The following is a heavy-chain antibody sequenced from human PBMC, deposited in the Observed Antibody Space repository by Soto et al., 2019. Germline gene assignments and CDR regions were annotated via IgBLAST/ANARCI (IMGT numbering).Heavy chain of an antibody. J-gene: IGHJ4*02. CDR2: IYYSGST. CDR1: GGSISSGDYY. Sequence: SETLSLTCTVSGGSISSGDYYWSWIRQPPGKGLGWMGYIYYSGSTYYNPSLKSRVTISVDTSKNQFSLKLSSVTAADTAVYYCARTTMLRGYSYGYVDYWGQGTLVTVSS. CDR3: ARTTMLRGYSYGYVDY. V-gene: IGHV4-30-4*01. D-gene: IGHD5-18*01.